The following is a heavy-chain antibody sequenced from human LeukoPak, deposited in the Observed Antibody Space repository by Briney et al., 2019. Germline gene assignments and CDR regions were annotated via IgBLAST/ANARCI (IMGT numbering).Heavy chain of an antibody. D-gene: IGHD6-13*01. Sequence: VASVKVSCKASGGTFSSYAISWVRQAPGQGLEWMGRIIPILGIANYAQKFQGRVTMTRDTSISTAYMELSRLRSDDTAVYYCARDSSYSEYDYWGQGTLVTVSS. CDR3: ARDSSYSEYDY. J-gene: IGHJ4*02. CDR1: GGTFSSYA. V-gene: IGHV1-69*04. CDR2: IIPILGIA.